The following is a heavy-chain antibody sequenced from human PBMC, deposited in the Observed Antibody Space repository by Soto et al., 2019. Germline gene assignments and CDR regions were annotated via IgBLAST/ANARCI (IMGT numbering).Heavy chain of an antibody. CDR2: IYHSEST. Sequence: PSETLSLTCAVSGDSVTSSNWWSWVRQPPGKGLEWIGEIYHSESTNYNPSLESRVTMSIDKSKNQFSLKLTSVTAADTAVYFCARYDFGIFDYWGQGTLVTVSS. J-gene: IGHJ4*02. V-gene: IGHV4-4*02. D-gene: IGHD4-17*01. CDR3: ARYDFGIFDY. CDR1: GDSVTSSNW.